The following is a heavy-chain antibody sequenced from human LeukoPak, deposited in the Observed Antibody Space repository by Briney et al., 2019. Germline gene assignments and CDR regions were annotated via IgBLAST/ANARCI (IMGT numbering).Heavy chain of an antibody. Sequence: ASVKVSCKVSGYTLTELSMHWARQAPGKGLEWMGGFDPEDGETIYAQKFQGRVTMTEDTSTDTAYMELSSLRSEDTAVYYCATVTITMVRGVRYGMDVWGKGTTVTVSS. CDR1: GYTLTELS. CDR3: ATVTITMVRGVRYGMDV. V-gene: IGHV1-24*01. J-gene: IGHJ6*04. CDR2: FDPEDGET. D-gene: IGHD3-10*01.